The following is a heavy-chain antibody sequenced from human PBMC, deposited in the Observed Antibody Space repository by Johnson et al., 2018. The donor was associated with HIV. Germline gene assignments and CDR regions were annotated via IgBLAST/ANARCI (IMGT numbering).Heavy chain of an antibody. Sequence: VQLVESGGSVVRPGGSLRLSCAASGFTFDDYAMSWVRQAPGKGLEWVANIKQDGSEKYYVDSVKGRFTISRDNCRNSLYLQMNSLRAEDTAVYYCARESLDAFDIWGQGTMVTVSS. CDR2: IKQDGSEK. CDR3: ARESLDAFDI. V-gene: IGHV3-7*03. J-gene: IGHJ3*02. CDR1: GFTFDDYA.